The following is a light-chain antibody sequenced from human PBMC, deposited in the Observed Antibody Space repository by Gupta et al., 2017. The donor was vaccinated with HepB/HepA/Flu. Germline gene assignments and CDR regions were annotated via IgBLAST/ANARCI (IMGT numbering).Light chain of an antibody. CDR3: QQVNSFPRT. Sequence: DIQMTQSPSYVSASVGDRATITCRASQDISSWLAWYQQKPGKAPKLLIYAASTLQSGVPSRFSGSGSGTDFTLTISSLQPEDFTTYYCQQVNSFPRTFGGGTKVEIK. CDR1: QDISSW. V-gene: IGKV1-12*01. J-gene: IGKJ4*01. CDR2: AAS.